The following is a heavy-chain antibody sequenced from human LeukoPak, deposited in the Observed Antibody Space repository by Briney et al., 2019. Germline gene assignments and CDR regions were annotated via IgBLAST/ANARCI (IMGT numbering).Heavy chain of an antibody. J-gene: IGHJ4*02. Sequence: SETLSLTCTVPGGSISSYYWSWIRQPPGKGLEWIGYIYYSGSTNYNPSLKSRVTISVDTSKNQFSLKLSSVTAADTAVYYCARGGYNFYYWGQGTLVTVSS. CDR2: IYYSGST. V-gene: IGHV4-59*08. CDR3: ARGGYNFYY. D-gene: IGHD5-24*01. CDR1: GGSISSYY.